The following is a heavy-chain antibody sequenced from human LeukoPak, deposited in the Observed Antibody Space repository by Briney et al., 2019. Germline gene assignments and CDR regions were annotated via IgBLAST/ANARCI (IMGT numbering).Heavy chain of an antibody. D-gene: IGHD3-16*01. CDR2: IYYGGNT. Sequence: TSESLSLTCTVPSFSISSYYLSWIRQSPGKGLEWLEFIYYGGNTNYNTSLKSRVTISIDTSKNQFSLKLSSVTAADTAVYYCARVKLSYANDLSTFDIWGQGTMVIVSS. J-gene: IGHJ3*02. CDR1: SFSISSYY. V-gene: IGHV4-59*01. CDR3: ARVKLSYANDLSTFDI.